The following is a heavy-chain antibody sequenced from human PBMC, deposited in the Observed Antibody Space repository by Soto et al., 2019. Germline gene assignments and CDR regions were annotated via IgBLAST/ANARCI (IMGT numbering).Heavy chain of an antibody. V-gene: IGHV3-7*01. CDR2: IKGDGSEK. CDR1: WIPLYHRL. CDR3: AAGFPPDF. D-gene: IGHD2-21*01. J-gene: IGHJ4*02. Sequence: GGVPGLLLAASWIPLYHRLMNLVPPAPGKGLEWVANIKGDGSEKYYVDSVKGRFPISRDNAKNSLYLQMNSLRAEDTAVYYCAAGFPPDFWGQGTLVTVSS.